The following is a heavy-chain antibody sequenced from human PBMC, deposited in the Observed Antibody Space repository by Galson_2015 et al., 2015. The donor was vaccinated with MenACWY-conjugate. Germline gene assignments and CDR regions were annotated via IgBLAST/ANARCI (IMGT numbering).Heavy chain of an antibody. V-gene: IGHV3-9*01. CDR1: GLTFDDKD. Sequence: SLRHSCAGSGLTFDDKDMHWVRHAPGKGLEWVSGISWGSGSIDYADSVKGRFTISRDNAKNSLYLQISSLRAEDTALYYCAKSAEYSSGWYAIEYWGQGSLVTVPS. CDR2: ISWGSGSI. J-gene: IGHJ4*02. D-gene: IGHD6-19*01. CDR3: AKSAEYSSGWYAIEY.